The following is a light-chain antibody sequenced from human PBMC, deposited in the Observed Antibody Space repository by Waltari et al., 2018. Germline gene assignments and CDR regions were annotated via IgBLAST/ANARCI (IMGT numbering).Light chain of an antibody. CDR3: QQAHTFPRT. J-gene: IGKJ5*01. CDR1: QGIRNS. V-gene: IGKV1-12*01. CDR2: ETS. Sequence: DIQMTQSPSSVSGFVGDRVAITCRASQGIRNSLAWYQQRPGNAPKLLISETSDWQYGVPSRFSGSGSGTDFTLTITSLQPEDSATYFCQQAHTFPRTFGQGTRLEI.